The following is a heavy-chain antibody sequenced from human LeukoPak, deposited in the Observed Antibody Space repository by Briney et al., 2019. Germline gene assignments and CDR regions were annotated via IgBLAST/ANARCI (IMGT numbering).Heavy chain of an antibody. D-gene: IGHD1-26*01. CDR2: IYHSGST. J-gene: IGHJ4*02. CDR3: AREGRRVGATDHILDY. V-gene: IGHV4-4*02. Sequence: SETLSLTCAVSGGSISSSNWWSWVRQPPGKGLEWIGEIYHSGSTNYNPSLKSRVTISVDKSKNQFSLKLSSVTAADTAVYYCAREGRRVGATDHILDYWGQGTLVTVSS. CDR1: GGSISSSNW.